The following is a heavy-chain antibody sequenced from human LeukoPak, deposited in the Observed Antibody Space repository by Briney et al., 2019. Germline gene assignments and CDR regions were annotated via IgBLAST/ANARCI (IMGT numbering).Heavy chain of an antibody. CDR3: AGLTTETLHFDY. CDR2: IYYSGST. J-gene: IGHJ4*02. Sequence: PSETLSLTCTVSGASINKDYWAWIRQPPGKGLEWIGYIYYSGSTNYNPSLKSRVTISVDTSKNQFSLKLSSVTAADTAVYYCAGLTTETLHFDYWGQGTLVTVSS. V-gene: IGHV4-59*01. D-gene: IGHD1-1*01. CDR1: GASINKDY.